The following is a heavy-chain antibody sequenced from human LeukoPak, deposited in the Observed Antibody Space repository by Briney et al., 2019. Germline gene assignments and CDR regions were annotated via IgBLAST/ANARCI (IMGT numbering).Heavy chain of an antibody. V-gene: IGHV3-7*02. CDR3: AKTSDSYDIDAFDI. Sequence: GGSLRLSCAASGFXFSDYWITWVRQAPGKGLEWVAIINPDGSEKYYVDSVKGRCTISRDNAKHSLLLQMNSLRAEDTAVYSCAKTSDSYDIDAFDIWGQGTMVTVSS. CDR1: GFXFSDYW. D-gene: IGHD5-18*01. J-gene: IGHJ3*02. CDR2: INPDGSEK.